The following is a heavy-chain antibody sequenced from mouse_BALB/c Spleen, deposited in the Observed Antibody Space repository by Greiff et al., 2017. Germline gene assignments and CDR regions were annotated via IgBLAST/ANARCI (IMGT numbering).Heavy chain of an antibody. CDR2: ILPGSGST. CDR3: ARHYDYDGDYFDY. Sequence: QVQLQQSGAELMKPGASVKISCKATGYTFSSYWIEWVKQRPGHGLEWIGEILPGSGSTNYNEKFKGKATFTADTSSNTAYMQLSSLTSEDSAVYYCARHYDYDGDYFDYWGQGTTLTVSS. CDR1: GYTFSSYW. V-gene: IGHV1-9*01. D-gene: IGHD2-4*01. J-gene: IGHJ2*01.